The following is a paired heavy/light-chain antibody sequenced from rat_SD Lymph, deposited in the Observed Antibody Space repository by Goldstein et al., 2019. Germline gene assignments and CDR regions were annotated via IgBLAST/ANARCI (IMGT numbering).Heavy chain of an antibody. J-gene: IGHJ3*01. CDR1: GFSYSYYV. V-gene: IGHV5S13*01. CDR2: ISTGGGDI. Sequence: EVQLVESGGGLVQPGRSLKLSCAVSGFSYSYYVMAWVRQSPTKGLEWVASISTGGGDIYYRDSVKGRFTISRDNAKNTLYLQMDSLRSEDTATYYCAGYYSSYMGWFAYWGQGTLVTVSS. D-gene: IGHD1-2*01. CDR3: AGYYSSYMGWFAY.
Light chain of an antibody. CDR1: KSISNN. Sequence: VQMTQSPSYLAASPGESVSISCKASKSISNNLAWYQEKPGKANKLLIHSGSTLQSGTPSRFSGSGSGTDFTLTIRSLESEDFAVYYCQQYDEYPLTFGSGTKLEIK. J-gene: IGKJ5*01. V-gene: IGKV16S1*01. CDR3: QQYDEYPLT. CDR2: SGS.